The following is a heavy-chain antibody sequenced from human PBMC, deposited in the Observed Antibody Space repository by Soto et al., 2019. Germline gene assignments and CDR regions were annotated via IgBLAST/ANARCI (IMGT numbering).Heavy chain of an antibody. CDR2: IYHSGST. CDR3: ARWKGDPSIAVAGDAFDI. D-gene: IGHD6-19*01. J-gene: IGHJ3*02. CDR1: GGSISSSNW. V-gene: IGHV4-4*02. Sequence: QVQLQESGPGLVKPSGTLSLTCAVSGGSISSSNWWSWVRQPPGKGLEWIGEIYHSGSTNYNPSLKSRVTISVDKSKNQFSLKLSSVTAADTAVYYCARWKGDPSIAVAGDAFDIWGQGTMVTVSS.